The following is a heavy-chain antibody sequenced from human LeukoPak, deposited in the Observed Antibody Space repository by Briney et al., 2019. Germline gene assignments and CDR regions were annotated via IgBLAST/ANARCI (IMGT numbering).Heavy chain of an antibody. J-gene: IGHJ4*02. CDR2: IWYDGSNK. CDR1: GFTFSSYG. Sequence: PGRSPRLSCAASGFTFSSYGMHWVRQAPGKGLEWVAVIWYDGSNKYYADSVKGRFTISRDNSKNTLYLQMNSLRAEDTAVYYCARGLLWFGELSPTLDYWGQGTLVTVSS. D-gene: IGHD3-10*01. CDR3: ARGLLWFGELSPTLDY. V-gene: IGHV3-33*01.